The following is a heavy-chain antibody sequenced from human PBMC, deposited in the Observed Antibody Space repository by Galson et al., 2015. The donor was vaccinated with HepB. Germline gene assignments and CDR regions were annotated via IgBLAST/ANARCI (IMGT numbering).Heavy chain of an antibody. V-gene: IGHV3-7*03. CDR3: ARRISLVRGIITKPDYYYGMDV. Sequence: SLRLSCAASEFTFSSYWVNWVRQAPGKGLEWVANINPDGSEKYYVASLKGRFTISRDNAKNSLYLQMDSLSAEDTAVYYCARRISLVRGIITKPDYYYGMDVWGQGTTVTVAS. D-gene: IGHD3-10*01. CDR1: EFTFSSYW. CDR2: INPDGSEK. J-gene: IGHJ6*02.